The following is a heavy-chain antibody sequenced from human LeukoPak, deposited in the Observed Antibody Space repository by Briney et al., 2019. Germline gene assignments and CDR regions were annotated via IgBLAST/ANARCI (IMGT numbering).Heavy chain of an antibody. V-gene: IGHV3-23*01. J-gene: IGHJ4*02. CDR1: GFTFSSYT. Sequence: QPGGSLRLSCAASGFTFSSYTMSWVRQAPGKGLEWVSTITTSDGNTYYADSVKGRFTVSRDNSKNTLYLQMNSLRAEDTAVYYCARLSSTAPVTYFDYWGQETLVTVSS. CDR2: ITTSDGNT. CDR3: ARLSSTAPVTYFDY. D-gene: IGHD4-17*01.